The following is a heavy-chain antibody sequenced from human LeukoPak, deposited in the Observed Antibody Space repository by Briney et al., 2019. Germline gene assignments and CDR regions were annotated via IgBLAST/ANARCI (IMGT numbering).Heavy chain of an antibody. CDR3: AREVLVAAGLYYYYYGMDV. CDR1: GITFSSSD. V-gene: IGHV3-48*03. D-gene: IGHD6-13*01. J-gene: IGHJ6*02. Sequence: GGSLRLSCVVSGITFSSSDMNWVRQAPGKGLEWVSYISTSGSTIYYADSVKGRFTISRDNAKNSLYLQMNGLRAEDTAIYYCAREVLVAAGLYYYYYGMDVWGQGTTVTVSS. CDR2: ISTSGSTI.